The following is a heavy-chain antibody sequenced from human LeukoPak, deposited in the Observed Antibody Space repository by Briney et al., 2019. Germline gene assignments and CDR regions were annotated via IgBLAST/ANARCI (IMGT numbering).Heavy chain of an antibody. J-gene: IGHJ6*02. Sequence: GGSLRLSCAASGFTFNKYAMSWVRHPPGKRLEWVSSMSGIGSTYYANSVKGRFTISRDNSKNTVSLQMNSLRAEDTAVYYCAREIRALYYGMDVWGQGTTVTVSS. V-gene: IGHV3-23*01. CDR2: MSGIGST. CDR1: GFTFNKYA. CDR3: AREIRALYYGMDV.